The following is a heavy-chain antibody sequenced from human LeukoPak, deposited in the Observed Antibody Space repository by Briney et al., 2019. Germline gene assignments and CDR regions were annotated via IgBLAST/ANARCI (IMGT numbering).Heavy chain of an antibody. Sequence: GASVKVSCKASGYTITGYYIHWVRQAPGGGLEWMGWMNPNNPNSGGTRYAQKFQDRVTMTTDTSISTAYLELSSLRSDDTAIYYCARAMDTSMVPDLNYWGQGTLVSVSS. J-gene: IGHJ4*02. CDR2: MNPNNPNSGGT. CDR3: ARAMDTSMVPDLNY. V-gene: IGHV1-2*02. D-gene: IGHD5-18*01. CDR1: GYTITGYY.